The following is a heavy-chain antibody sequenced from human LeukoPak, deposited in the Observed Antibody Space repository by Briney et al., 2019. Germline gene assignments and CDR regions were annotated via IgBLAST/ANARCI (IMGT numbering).Heavy chain of an antibody. Sequence: ASVKVSCKTSGYRFTVYNILRVRQAPGHGLDYVGWISTYTGRANYAQKFQGRVSMITDTSTSTAYLELTNLTSSDTGLYYCARGDGTNSGTNAFDVWGLGTMVTVAS. D-gene: IGHD4-23*01. V-gene: IGHV1-18*01. CDR2: ISTYTGRA. CDR3: ARGDGTNSGTNAFDV. CDR1: GYRFTVYN. J-gene: IGHJ3*01.